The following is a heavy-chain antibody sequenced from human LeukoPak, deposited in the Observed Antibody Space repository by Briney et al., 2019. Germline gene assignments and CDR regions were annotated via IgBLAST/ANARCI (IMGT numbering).Heavy chain of an antibody. CDR1: GFTFSTYW. CDR3: ARDVGYSYFD. V-gene: IGHV3-74*01. Sequence: GGSLRLSCAASGFTFSTYWMHWVRQAPGKGLVWVSLIKSDGITTSYADSVKGRFTISRDNAQNTLYLQMNSLGAEDTAVYYCARDVGYSYFDWGQGTLVTVSS. CDR2: IKSDGITT. D-gene: IGHD3-10*01. J-gene: IGHJ4*02.